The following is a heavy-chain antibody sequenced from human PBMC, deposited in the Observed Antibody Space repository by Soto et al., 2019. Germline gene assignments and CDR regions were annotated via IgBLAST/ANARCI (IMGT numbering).Heavy chain of an antibody. Sequence: EVQLVESGGGLVQPGGSLRLSCAASGFTFSSYEMNWVRQAPGKGLEWVSYISSSGSTIYYADSVKGRFTISRDNAKNSLYLQMNSLRAEDTAVYYCAREQKDTAMASPFDPWGQGTLVTVSS. D-gene: IGHD5-18*01. CDR2: ISSSGSTI. V-gene: IGHV3-48*03. J-gene: IGHJ5*02. CDR1: GFTFSSYE. CDR3: AREQKDTAMASPFDP.